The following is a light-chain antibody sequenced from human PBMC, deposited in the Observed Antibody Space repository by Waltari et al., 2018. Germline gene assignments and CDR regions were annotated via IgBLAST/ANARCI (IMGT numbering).Light chain of an antibody. V-gene: IGLV2-23*02. CDR3: CSYAGASTYV. CDR2: DVS. Sequence: QSALTQPASVSGSPGQSITISCTGTRGDVGGYNYVSWYQQHPGKAPKLVIDDVSKRPSGASNRFSGSKSGNTASLTVSGLQAEDEADYYCCSYAGASTYVFGTGTKVTVL. CDR1: RGDVGGYNY. J-gene: IGLJ1*01.